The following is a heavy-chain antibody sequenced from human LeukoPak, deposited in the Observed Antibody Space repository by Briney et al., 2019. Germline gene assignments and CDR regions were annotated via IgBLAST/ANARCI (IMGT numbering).Heavy chain of an antibody. V-gene: IGHV3-30*18. Sequence: GGSLRLSCAASGFTFSGFGMHWVRQAPGKGLEWVAVISSDGRAKYYADSVKGRFTFSRDNSKNMLFLQMNTLRTEDTAVYYCAKSSIPRTTYNFDYWGQGTLVTVSS. J-gene: IGHJ4*02. D-gene: IGHD1-20*01. CDR3: AKSSIPRTTYNFDY. CDR1: GFTFSGFG. CDR2: ISSDGRAK.